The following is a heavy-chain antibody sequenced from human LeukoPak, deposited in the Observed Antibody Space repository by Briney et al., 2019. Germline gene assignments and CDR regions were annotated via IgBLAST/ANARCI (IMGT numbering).Heavy chain of an antibody. CDR2: INPNSGGT. D-gene: IGHD3-16*01. V-gene: IGHV1-2*02. CDR3: ARSDYLNWFDP. J-gene: IGHJ5*02. Sequence: ASVKVSCTASGYTFTDYYFHWVRQAPAQGLEWMGWINPNSGGTIYAQKFQGRVTMTRDTSISTAYMELSRLRSDDTAVYYCARSDYLNWFDPWGQGTLVTVSS. CDR1: GYTFTDYY.